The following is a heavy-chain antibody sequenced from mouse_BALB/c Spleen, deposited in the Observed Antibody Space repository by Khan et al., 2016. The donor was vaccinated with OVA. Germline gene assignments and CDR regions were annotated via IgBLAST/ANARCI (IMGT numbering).Heavy chain of an antibody. Sequence: EVQLQESGPSLMKPSQTLSLTCSVTGDSITSGYWCWIRKFPGNKLEYMGYILYSGSTYYNPSIKSRISITRHTSQNQYYLQLNSVTTEDTATYDCARSTYMYAFAYWGQGTLVTVSA. CDR1: GDSITSGY. J-gene: IGHJ3*01. V-gene: IGHV3-8*02. CDR3: ARSTYMYAFAY. D-gene: IGHD2-14*01. CDR2: ILYSGST.